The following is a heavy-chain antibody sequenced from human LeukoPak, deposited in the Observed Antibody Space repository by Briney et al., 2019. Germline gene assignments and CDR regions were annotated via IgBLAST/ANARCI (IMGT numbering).Heavy chain of an antibody. V-gene: IGHV3-7*01. CDR2: IKQDGTEK. J-gene: IGHJ4*02. CDR3: AKGDVDAYYFDY. D-gene: IGHD3-16*01. CDR1: GFTFTTYW. Sequence: GGSLRLSCAASGFTFTTYWMSWVRQAPGKGLEWVANIKQDGTEKYYVDSVKGRFTISRDNSKNTLYLQMNSLRAEDTAVYYCAKGDVDAYYFDYWGQGTLVTVSS.